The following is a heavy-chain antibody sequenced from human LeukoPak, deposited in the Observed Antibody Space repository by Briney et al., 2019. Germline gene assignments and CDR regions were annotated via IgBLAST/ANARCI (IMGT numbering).Heavy chain of an antibody. CDR1: GYSFISYW. J-gene: IGHJ4*02. CDR3: ARHFDWLLPDY. D-gene: IGHD3-9*01. Sequence: GESLKISCKGSGYSFISYWIGWVRQMPGKGLEWMGIIYPGDSDTRYSPSFQGQVTISADKSISTAYLQWSSLRASDTAMYYCARHFDWLLPDYWGQGTLVTVSS. V-gene: IGHV5-51*01. CDR2: IYPGDSDT.